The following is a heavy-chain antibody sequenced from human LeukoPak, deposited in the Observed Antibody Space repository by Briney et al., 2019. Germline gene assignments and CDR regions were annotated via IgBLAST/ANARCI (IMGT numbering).Heavy chain of an antibody. CDR3: ASGYISGWYAF. CDR2: ISLDGSNK. D-gene: IGHD6-19*01. V-gene: IGHV3-30*04. CDR1: GFTFSSYP. Sequence: GRSLRLSCAASGFTFSSYPMHWVRQAPGKGLEWVAVISLDGSNKYYTDSVKGQFTISRDNSKNTLYLQMNSLRAEDTAVYYCASGYISGWYAFWGQGTLVTVSS. J-gene: IGHJ5*01.